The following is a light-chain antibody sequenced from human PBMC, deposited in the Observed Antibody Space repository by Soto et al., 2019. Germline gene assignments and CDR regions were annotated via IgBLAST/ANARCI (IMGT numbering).Light chain of an antibody. V-gene: IGLV4-60*03. CDR2: VDGSGGY. J-gene: IGLJ2*01. CDR3: ETCESNTRV. CDR1: SGHSNYI. Sequence: QAVVTQSYSASAFLGSSVTLTCTLSSGHSNYIIAWHQQQPGKAPRFLMTVDGSGGYNKGSGVPDRFSGASSGTDRYPTISNLQSGDEADYYRETCESNTRVVGGGTKPT.